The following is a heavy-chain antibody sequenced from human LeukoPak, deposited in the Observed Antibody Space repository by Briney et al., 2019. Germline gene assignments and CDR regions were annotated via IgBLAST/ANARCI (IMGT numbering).Heavy chain of an antibody. D-gene: IGHD3-10*01. CDR2: IYSSGSA. CDR1: GDSIINSGYY. Sequence: SETLSLTCTVSGDSIINSGYYWGWIRQPPGKGLEWIGSIYSSGSAYYNPSLKSRVTISIDTSKNHFSLKFNSVTAADTAIYYCARQGLGGSPPFDYWGQGTLVTVSS. CDR3: ARQGLGGSPPFDY. V-gene: IGHV4-39*01. J-gene: IGHJ4*02.